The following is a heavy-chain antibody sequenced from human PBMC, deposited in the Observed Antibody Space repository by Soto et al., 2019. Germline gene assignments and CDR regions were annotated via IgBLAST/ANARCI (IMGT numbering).Heavy chain of an antibody. CDR2: MNPNSGNT. CDR1: GYTFTSYD. Sequence: QVQLVQSGAEVKKPGASVKVSCKASGYTFTSYDINWVRQATGQGLAWMGWMNPNSGNTGYAQKFQGRVTMTSNTSIRTAYMELSSLRSEETAVYYCASYDSRGYYYYYGMVVWGQGITITVSS. D-gene: IGHD3-22*01. CDR3: ASYDSRGYYYYYGMVV. J-gene: IGHJ6*02. V-gene: IGHV1-8*01.